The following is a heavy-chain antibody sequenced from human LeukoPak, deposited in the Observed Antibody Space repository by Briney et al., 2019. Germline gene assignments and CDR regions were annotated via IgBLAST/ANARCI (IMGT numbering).Heavy chain of an antibody. Sequence: ASVKVSCKASGYTFTNYGITWVRQAPGQGLEWMGWISAYNGNTHYAQKLQGRVTMTTDTSTSTAYMELRSLRSDDTAVYYCARAHWLTKTVPPDYWGQGTLVTVSS. CDR3: ARAHWLTKTVPPDY. CDR1: GYTFTNYG. CDR2: ISAYNGNT. D-gene: IGHD6-19*01. V-gene: IGHV1-18*01. J-gene: IGHJ4*02.